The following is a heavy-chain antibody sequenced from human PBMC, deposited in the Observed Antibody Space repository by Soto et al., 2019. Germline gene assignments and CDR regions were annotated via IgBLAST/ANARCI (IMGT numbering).Heavy chain of an antibody. CDR1: GFPLSTSGVG. V-gene: IGHV2-5*02. Sequence: QITLKESGPTLVKPTQTLTLTCTSSGFPLSTSGVGVAWIRQPPGKALEWLALIYWDDDKRYRPSLETRLTITKDTSKNQVVLTMTNMDSVDTATYYCAYLPCSGGSCYWFSYSGMDVWGQGTTVTVSS. CDR3: AYLPCSGGSCYWFSYSGMDV. D-gene: IGHD2-15*01. CDR2: IYWDDDK. J-gene: IGHJ6*02.